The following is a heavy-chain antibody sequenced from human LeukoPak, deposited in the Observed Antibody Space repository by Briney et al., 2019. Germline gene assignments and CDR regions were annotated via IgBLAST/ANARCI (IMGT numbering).Heavy chain of an antibody. J-gene: IGHJ4*02. CDR2: ISSSSSYI. D-gene: IGHD6-13*01. CDR3: ARDQGSSWYLMAREYYFDY. Sequence: GSLRLSCAASGFTFSSYSMNWVRQAPGKGLEWVSSISSSSSYIYYADSVKGRFTISRDNAKNSLYLQMNSLRAEDTAVYYCARDQGSSWYLMAREYYFDYWGQGTLVTVSS. CDR1: GFTFSSYS. V-gene: IGHV3-21*01.